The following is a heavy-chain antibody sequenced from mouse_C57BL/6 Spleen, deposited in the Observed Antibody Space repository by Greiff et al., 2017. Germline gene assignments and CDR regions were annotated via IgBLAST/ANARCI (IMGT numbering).Heavy chain of an antibody. Sequence: VQLQQPGAELVMPGASVKLSCKASGYTFTSYWMHWVKQRPGQGLEWIGEIDPSDSYTTYNQKFKGKSTLTVDKSSSTAYMQLSSLTSEDSAVYYCTTVVASRYFDVWGTGTTVTVSS. V-gene: IGHV1-69*01. CDR2: IDPSDSYT. J-gene: IGHJ1*03. CDR1: GYTFTSYW. D-gene: IGHD1-1*01. CDR3: TTVVASRYFDV.